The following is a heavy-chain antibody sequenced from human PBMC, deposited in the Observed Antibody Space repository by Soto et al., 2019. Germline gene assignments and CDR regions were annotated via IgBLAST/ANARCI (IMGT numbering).Heavy chain of an antibody. V-gene: IGHV4-34*01. D-gene: IGHD3-10*01. CDR3: TRGYYPYPTRLDY. CDR1: GGSFGDYY. CDR2: ISHSGST. J-gene: IGHJ4*02. Sequence: PSETLSLTCAVNGGSFGDYYWSWIRQSPGKGLECIGEISHSGSTNYNPSLKSRVLISIDTSKNQFSLSLSSVTAADTAVFFCTRGYYPYPTRLDYWGLGTLVTVS.